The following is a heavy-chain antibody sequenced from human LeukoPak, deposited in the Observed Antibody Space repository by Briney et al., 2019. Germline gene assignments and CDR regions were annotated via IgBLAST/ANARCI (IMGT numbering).Heavy chain of an antibody. J-gene: IGHJ6*03. CDR2: INPTNGNA. Sequence: ASVKVSCKASGCTLRMYGITWVRQAPGQGLEWLGWINPTNGNANSAQKLQDRVTMTTDSSTSTAYMDLASLTCDDTATDYCSRANNRVLAGYFSYYMDVWGKGTTVTVSS. V-gene: IGHV1-18*01. CDR1: GCTLRMYG. D-gene: IGHD1-14*01. CDR3: SRANNRVLAGYFSYYMDV.